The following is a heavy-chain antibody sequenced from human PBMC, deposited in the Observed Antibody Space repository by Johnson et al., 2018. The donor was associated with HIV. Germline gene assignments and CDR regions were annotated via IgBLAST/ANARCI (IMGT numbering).Heavy chain of an antibody. V-gene: IGHV3-13*01. J-gene: IGHJ3*01. CDR3: ARSRHGGIQPSDAFDV. CDR2: IGTAGDT. CDR1: GFTFSSYD. Sequence: VQLVESGGGLVQPGGSLRLSCAASGFTFSSYDMHWVRQATGKGLEWVSAIGTAGDTYYPGSVKGRFPISRDNANTLMYLQMDSLRPEDTAVYYCARSRHGGIQPSDAFDVWGQGTMVNVSS. D-gene: IGHD3-16*01.